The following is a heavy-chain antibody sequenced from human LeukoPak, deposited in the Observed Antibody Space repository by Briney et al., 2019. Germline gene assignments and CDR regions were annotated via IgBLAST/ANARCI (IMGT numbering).Heavy chain of an antibody. V-gene: IGHV4-39*01. CDR3: ARHDCSSTNCRCFDY. D-gene: IGHD2-2*01. CDR2: IHYSGST. J-gene: IGHJ4*02. Sequence: SETLSLTCNVSGGSISSETYYWAWIRQPPGKGLEWIGSIHYSGSTYDNAALKSRLTISVDTSKSQFSLRLSPVTAADTAVYYCARHDCSSTNCRCFDYWGQGTLVTVSS. CDR1: GGSISSETYY.